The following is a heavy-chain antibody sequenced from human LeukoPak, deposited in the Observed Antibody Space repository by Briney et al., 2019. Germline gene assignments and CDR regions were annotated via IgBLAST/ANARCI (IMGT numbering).Heavy chain of an antibody. V-gene: IGHV4-4*02. Sequence: GSLRLSCAASGFTFSDYYMSWVRQPPGKGLEWIGEIYHSGSTNYNPSLKSRVTISVDKSKNQFSLKLSSVTAADTAVYYCASRRYYYYYGMDVWGQGTTVTVSS. CDR1: GFTFSDYY. J-gene: IGHJ6*02. CDR3: ASRRYYYYYGMDV. CDR2: IYHSGST.